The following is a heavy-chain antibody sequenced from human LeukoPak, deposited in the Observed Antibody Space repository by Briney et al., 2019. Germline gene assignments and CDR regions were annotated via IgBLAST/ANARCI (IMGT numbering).Heavy chain of an antibody. V-gene: IGHV5-51*01. D-gene: IGHD2-2*01. J-gene: IGHJ4*02. CDR3: ARLYCSSTSCYHIDY. Sequence: GESLKISCKGSGYSFTNYWIVWMRQMPGKGLECMGIIYPSDSDIRYNPSFQGQVTMSADKSVSTAYLQWTSLRASDTATYYCARLYCSSTSCYHIDYWGQGTLVTVSS. CDR1: GYSFTNYW. CDR2: IYPSDSDI.